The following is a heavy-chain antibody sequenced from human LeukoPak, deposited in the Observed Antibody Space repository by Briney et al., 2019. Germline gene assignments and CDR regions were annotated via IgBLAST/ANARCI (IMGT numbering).Heavy chain of an antibody. D-gene: IGHD1-1*01. V-gene: IGHV3-7*01. Sequence: GGSLRLSCAASGFTLSSYWMSWVRQAPGKGQEWVANMKQDGSERYYVDSVKGRFTISRDNAKNSLYLEMNSLRAEDTSVYYCARYKPQYRWDLYYFDYWGQGTLVTVSS. CDR3: ARYKPQYRWDLYYFDY. J-gene: IGHJ4*02. CDR1: GFTLSSYW. CDR2: MKQDGSER.